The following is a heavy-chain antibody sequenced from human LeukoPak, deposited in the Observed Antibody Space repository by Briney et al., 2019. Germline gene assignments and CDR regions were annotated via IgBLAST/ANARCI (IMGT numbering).Heavy chain of an antibody. CDR1: GFTFSSYS. J-gene: IGHJ5*02. V-gene: IGHV3-48*01. D-gene: IGHD1-7*01. CDR3: ARAGSGWNYVFDWFDP. CDR2: INSGSTTI. Sequence: GGSLRLSCAASGFTFSSYSMDWVRQAPGKGLEWVSYINSGSTTIYYADSVKGRFTISRDNAKNSLYLQMNSLRAEDTAVYYCARAGSGWNYVFDWFDPWGQGTLVTVSS.